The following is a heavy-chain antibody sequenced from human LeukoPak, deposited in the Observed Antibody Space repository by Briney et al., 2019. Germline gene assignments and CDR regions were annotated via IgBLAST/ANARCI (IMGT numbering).Heavy chain of an antibody. J-gene: IGHJ4*02. CDR1: GFTFSSYS. Sequence: PGGSLRLSCAASGFTFSSYSMNWVRQAPGKGLEWVSYISSSSSTIYYADSVKGRFTISRDNAKNSLYLQMNSLRAEDTAVYYCARGLYYGDPWEGQDYWGQGTLVTVSS. CDR3: ARGLYYGDPWEGQDY. D-gene: IGHD4-17*01. V-gene: IGHV3-48*04. CDR2: ISSSSSTI.